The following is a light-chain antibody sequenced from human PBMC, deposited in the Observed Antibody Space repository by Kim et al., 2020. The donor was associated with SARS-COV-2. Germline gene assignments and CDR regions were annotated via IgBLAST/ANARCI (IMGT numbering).Light chain of an antibody. CDR2: TTA. J-gene: IGKJ1*01. V-gene: IGKV1-39*01. CDR3: PQSYSAPLT. CDR1: QSIGTH. Sequence: DIQMTQSPSYLSASLGDRVTITCRASQSIGTHLNWFQQKPGKAPNLLIYTTANLQSGVPSRFSGSGSGTDFTLTISSLQPEDFATYYCPQSYSAPLTFAQATKVDIK.